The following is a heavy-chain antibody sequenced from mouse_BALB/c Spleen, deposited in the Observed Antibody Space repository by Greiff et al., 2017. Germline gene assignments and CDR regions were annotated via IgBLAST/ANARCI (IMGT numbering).Heavy chain of an antibody. D-gene: IGHD3-3*01. J-gene: IGHJ3*01. CDR3: ARDGDSWFAY. CDR2: ISDGGSYT. V-gene: IGHV5-4*02. Sequence: EVMLVESGGGLVKPGGSLKLSCAASGFTFSDYYMYWVRQTPEKRLEWVATISDGGSYTYYPDSVKGRFTISRDNAKNNLYLQMSSLKSEDTAMYYCARDGDSWFAYWGQGTLVTVSA. CDR1: GFTFSDYY.